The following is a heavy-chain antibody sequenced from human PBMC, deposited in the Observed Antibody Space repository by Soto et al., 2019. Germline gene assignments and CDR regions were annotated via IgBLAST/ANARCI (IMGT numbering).Heavy chain of an antibody. CDR1: GGSINDYS. V-gene: IGHV4-59*01. CDR2: IYNTGAT. Sequence: SETLSLTCTVSGGSINDYSWSWIRQPPGKGLEWIGYIYNTGATKYNPSLESRVAISIDTSNNQFSLRLSSVTAADTAIYYCARGIAGASAYWGQGALVTVSS. J-gene: IGHJ4*01. D-gene: IGHD6-19*01. CDR3: ARGIAGASAY.